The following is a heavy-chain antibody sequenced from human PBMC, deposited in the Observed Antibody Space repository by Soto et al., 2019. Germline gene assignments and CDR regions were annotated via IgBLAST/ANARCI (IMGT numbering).Heavy chain of an antibody. V-gene: IGHV3-48*03. J-gene: IGHJ4*01. CDR3: ARYQTSYRTLPFFDY. Sequence: EVQLVESGGGLVQPGGSLRLSCVASGIIFSNYEMNWVRQAPGEGLEWLSYINSDGSTTHYADSVKGRFTVTRGNSKDSLYLQTNSLSAEDTAVYYCARYQTSYRTLPFFDYWGHGTLVTVSS. D-gene: IGHD1-7*01. CDR1: GIIFSNYE. CDR2: INSDGSTT.